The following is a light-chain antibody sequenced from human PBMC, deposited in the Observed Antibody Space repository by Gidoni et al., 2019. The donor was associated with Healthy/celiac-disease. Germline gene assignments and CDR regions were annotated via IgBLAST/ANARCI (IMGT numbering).Light chain of an antibody. CDR1: QGISSY. Sequence: DIQLTQSPSFLSASVGDRVTITCRASQGISSYLAWYQQKPGKAPTLLIYAAYTLQSGFPSRFRGSGSGTEFTLTISSLQPEDFATYYCQQLNSYPRTYGGGTKVEIK. CDR3: QQLNSYPRT. CDR2: AAY. V-gene: IGKV1-9*01. J-gene: IGKJ4*01.